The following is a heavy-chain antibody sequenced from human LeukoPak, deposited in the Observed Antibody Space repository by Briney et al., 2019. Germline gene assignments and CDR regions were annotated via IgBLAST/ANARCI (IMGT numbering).Heavy chain of an antibody. Sequence: PGGSLRLSCAASGFTFNSYSMTWFRQAPGKGLEWVSYISTSSTTIYYTDSVKGRFSISRDDAKNSLYLQMNSLRGEDTAVYFCARVGGLWGQGTLVTVSS. V-gene: IGHV3-48*01. CDR1: GFTFNSYS. D-gene: IGHD6-25*01. CDR3: ARVGGL. J-gene: IGHJ4*02. CDR2: ISTSSTTI.